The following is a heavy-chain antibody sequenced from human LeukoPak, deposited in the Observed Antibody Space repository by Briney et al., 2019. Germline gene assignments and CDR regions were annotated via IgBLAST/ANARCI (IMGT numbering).Heavy chain of an antibody. Sequence: ASVKVSCKASGYTFTNYGISWVRQAPGQGLEWMGSINTYNYNTNYAQKLQGRVAMTTDTSSSTAYMELRSLRSDDTAVYYCARQRIEVPTALVDYWGQGTLVTVSS. CDR3: ARQRIEVPTALVDY. CDR1: GYTFTNYG. J-gene: IGHJ4*02. V-gene: IGHV1-18*04. CDR2: INTYNYNT. D-gene: IGHD2-2*01.